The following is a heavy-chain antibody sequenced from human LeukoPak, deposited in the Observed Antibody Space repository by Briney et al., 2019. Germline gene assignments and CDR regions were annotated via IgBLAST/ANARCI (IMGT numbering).Heavy chain of an antibody. CDR3: AKIPSDYGGII. CDR1: GFTFSSYW. Sequence: PGGSLRLSCAASGFTFSSYWMHWVRQAPGKGLEWVAVISYDGSNKYYADSVKGRFTISRDNSKNTLYLQMNSLRAEDTAVYYCAKIPSDYGGIIWGQGTMVTVSS. J-gene: IGHJ3*02. CDR2: ISYDGSNK. D-gene: IGHD4-23*01. V-gene: IGHV3-30*18.